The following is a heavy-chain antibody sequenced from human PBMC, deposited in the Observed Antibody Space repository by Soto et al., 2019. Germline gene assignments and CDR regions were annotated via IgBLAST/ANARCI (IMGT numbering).Heavy chain of an antibody. CDR1: GFTFSSYA. Sequence: LRLSCAASGFTFSSYAMNWVRQAPGKGLEWVSAISGSGGSTYYADSMKGRFTISRDNSKNTLYLQMNSLRAEDTAVYYCAKALRVVAGYSYYYYYYMDVWGKGTTVTVSS. CDR3: AKALRVVAGYSYYYYYYMDV. CDR2: ISGSGGST. D-gene: IGHD6-19*01. V-gene: IGHV3-23*01. J-gene: IGHJ6*03.